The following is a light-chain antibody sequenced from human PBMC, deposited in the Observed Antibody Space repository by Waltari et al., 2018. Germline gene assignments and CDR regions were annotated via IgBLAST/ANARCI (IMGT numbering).Light chain of an antibody. CDR1: QSVGIN. CDR2: RAA. CDR3: QQYNDWPRT. V-gene: IGKV3D-15*01. Sequence: EIVLPQSPATLSVSPGDRLTLSCRASQSVGINLAWYQHSPGRAPRLLVYRAATRASYIPARFSASGSGTEFTLSISTLQSEDSAVFYCQQYNDWPRTFGQGTKVEIK. J-gene: IGKJ1*01.